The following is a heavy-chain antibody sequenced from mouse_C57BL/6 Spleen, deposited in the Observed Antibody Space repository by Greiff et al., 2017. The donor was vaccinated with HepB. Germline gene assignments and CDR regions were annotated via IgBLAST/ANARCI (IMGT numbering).Heavy chain of an antibody. Sequence: VQLQQPGAELVKPGASVKMSCKASGYTFTSYWITWVKQRPGQGLEWIGDIYPGSGSTNYNEKFKSKATLTVDTSSSTAYMQLSSLTSEDSAVYYCARGEMGLRRPGYWGQGTTLTVSS. CDR2: IYPGSGST. D-gene: IGHD2-2*01. CDR1: GYTFTSYW. J-gene: IGHJ2*01. V-gene: IGHV1-55*01. CDR3: ARGEMGLRRPGY.